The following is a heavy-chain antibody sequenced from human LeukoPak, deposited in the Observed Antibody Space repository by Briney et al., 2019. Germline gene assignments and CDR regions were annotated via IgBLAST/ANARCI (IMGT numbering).Heavy chain of an antibody. V-gene: IGHV3-48*01. Sequence: GGSLRLSCAASGFTFSSYSMNWVRQAPGRGLEWVSYISSSGSTIYYADSVKGRFTISKDNAKNSLYLQMNRLRAEDTAVYYCARDGSGPIHYWGQGTLVTVSS. CDR2: ISSSGSTI. CDR1: GFTFSSYS. CDR3: ARDGSGPIHY. J-gene: IGHJ4*02. D-gene: IGHD2-21*01.